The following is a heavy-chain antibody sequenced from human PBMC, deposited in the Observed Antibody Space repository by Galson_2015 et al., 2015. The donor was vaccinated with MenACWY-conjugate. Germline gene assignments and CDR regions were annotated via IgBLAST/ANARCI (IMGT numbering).Heavy chain of an antibody. J-gene: IGHJ4*01. V-gene: IGHV3-7*03. CDR1: GFTFSSYW. CDR3: GRGHYFDY. Sequence: LRLSCAASGFTFSSYWMSWVRQAPGKELEWEANMHPDGSQRYYVDSMKGRLTISRGNVKNIVYLQMDGLRVEDTAVYYCGRGHYFDYWGRGTLVTVSS. CDR2: MHPDGSQR.